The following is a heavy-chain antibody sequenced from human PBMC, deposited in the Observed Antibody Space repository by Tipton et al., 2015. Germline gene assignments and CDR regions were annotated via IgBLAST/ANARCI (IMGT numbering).Heavy chain of an antibody. V-gene: IGHV3-23*01. CDR3: ATGDTAKARHYYFYGMDV. CDR2: ISGSDGNT. Sequence: SLRLSCAASGFTFSLYDMTWVRQAPGKGLECVSSISGSDGNTYYADSVKGRLTISRDNSKNTLYLQMNSLRAEDTAVYYCATGDTAKARHYYFYGMDVWGQGTTVTVSS. D-gene: IGHD5-18*01. CDR1: GFTFSLYD. J-gene: IGHJ6*02.